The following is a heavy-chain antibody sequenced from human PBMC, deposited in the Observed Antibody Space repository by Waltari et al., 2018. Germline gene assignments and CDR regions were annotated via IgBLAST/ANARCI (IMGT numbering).Heavy chain of an antibody. CDR3: ARDLGWLKLPDY. Sequence: EVQLVESGGGLVQPGGSLGLSCAASGFTFSSYSMNWVRQAPGKGVEWVSYIRSSSSTIDYADSVKGRFTITRDNAKNSLYLKMNSLRAEDTAVYYCARDLGWLKLPDYWGQGTLVTVSS. D-gene: IGHD5-12*01. V-gene: IGHV3-48*01. CDR2: IRSSSSTI. CDR1: GFTFSSYS. J-gene: IGHJ4*02.